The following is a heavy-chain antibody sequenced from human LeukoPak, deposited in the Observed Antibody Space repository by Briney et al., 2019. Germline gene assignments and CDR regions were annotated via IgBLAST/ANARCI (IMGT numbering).Heavy chain of an antibody. D-gene: IGHD3-10*01. CDR1: GYTFTSYY. Sequence: ASVKVSCKASGYTFTSYYMHWVRQAPGQGLEWMGIINPSGGSTSYAQKFQGRVTMTRDTSTSTVYMELSSLRSEDTAVYYCARDLSGTLMVRARPIDYWGQGTLVTVSS. V-gene: IGHV1-46*01. CDR2: INPSGGST. J-gene: IGHJ4*02. CDR3: ARDLSGTLMVRARPIDY.